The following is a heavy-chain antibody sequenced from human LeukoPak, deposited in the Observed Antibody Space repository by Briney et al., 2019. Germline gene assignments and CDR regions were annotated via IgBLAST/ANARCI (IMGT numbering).Heavy chain of an antibody. CDR2: ISSSSYI. CDR1: GFTFSSYS. D-gene: IGHD4-17*01. Sequence: GGSLRLSCAASGFTFSSYSMNWVRQAPGKGLEWVSSISSSSYIYYADSVKGRFTISRDNAKNSLYLQMNSLRAEDTAVYYCARVIMTTVSRHFDLWGRGTLVTVSS. CDR3: ARVIMTTVSRHFDL. V-gene: IGHV3-21*01. J-gene: IGHJ2*01.